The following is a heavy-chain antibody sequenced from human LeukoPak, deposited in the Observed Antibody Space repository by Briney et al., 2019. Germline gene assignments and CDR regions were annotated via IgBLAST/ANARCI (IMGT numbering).Heavy chain of an antibody. V-gene: IGHV1-18*01. CDR2: ISTYNGNT. CDR3: ARDRMDTGTYFDY. Sequence: ASVKVSCRSSGYTFTTYCITWVRQAPGQGLEWMGWISTYNGNTNYAQKLRGRVSMTTDTSTSKAYMDLRSLKSDDTAMYYCARDRMDTGTYFDYWGQGTLVTVSS. D-gene: IGHD5-18*01. J-gene: IGHJ4*02. CDR1: GYTFTTYC.